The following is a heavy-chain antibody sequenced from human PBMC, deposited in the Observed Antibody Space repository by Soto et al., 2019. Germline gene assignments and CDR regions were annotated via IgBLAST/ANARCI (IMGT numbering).Heavy chain of an antibody. J-gene: IGHJ4*02. V-gene: IGHV4-39*01. CDR3: ARGRQQLARSWFDY. CDR1: GGSISSSSYY. Sequence: QLQLQESGPGLVKPSETLSLTCTVSGGSISSSSYYWGWIRQPPGKGLEWIGSIYYSGSTYYNPSLKSRVTISVDTSKNQFSLKLSSVTAADTAVYYCARGRQQLARSWFDYWGQGTLVTVSS. CDR2: IYYSGST. D-gene: IGHD6-13*01.